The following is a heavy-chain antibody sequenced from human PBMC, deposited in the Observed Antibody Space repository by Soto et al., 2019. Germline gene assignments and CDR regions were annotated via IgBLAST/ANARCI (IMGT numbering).Heavy chain of an antibody. V-gene: IGHV1-24*01. CDR1: GYSLNELS. CDR3: ATGGPAGDFDN. Sequence: ASLNVSCKVSGYSLNELSIHCVRQAPGKGLGWMGGFDPEDGEIVYAQKFQGRVTMTEDTSTDTANMDLSSLRSEDTAVYYCATGGPAGDFDNWGQGTLVTVSS. D-gene: IGHD3-10*01. J-gene: IGHJ4*02. CDR2: FDPEDGEI.